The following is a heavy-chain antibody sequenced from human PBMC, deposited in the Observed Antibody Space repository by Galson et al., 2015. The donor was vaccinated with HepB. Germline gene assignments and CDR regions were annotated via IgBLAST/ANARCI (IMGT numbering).Heavy chain of an antibody. CDR2: FDPEDGET. CDR1: GYTLTELS. V-gene: IGHV1-24*01. D-gene: IGHD5-18*01. Sequence: SVTVSCKVSGYTLTELSMHWVRQAPGKGLEWMGGFDPEDGETIYAQKFQGRVTMTEDTSTDTAYMELSSLRSEDTAVYYCATAWIQLWSTDYWGQGTLVTVSS. CDR3: ATAWIQLWSTDY. J-gene: IGHJ4*02.